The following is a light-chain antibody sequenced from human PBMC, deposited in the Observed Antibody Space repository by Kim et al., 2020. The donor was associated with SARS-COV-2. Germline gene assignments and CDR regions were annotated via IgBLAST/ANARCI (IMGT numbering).Light chain of an antibody. J-gene: IGKJ2*01. Sequence: SPGEGATLSCRASQHVYKGYLAWYQQRLGQAPRLLIYQTSNRATGIPDRCSGSGSGTDFTLTISRLEPADFAVYYCQQYGSSPPYTFGQGTKLEI. CDR3: QQYGSSPPYT. V-gene: IGKV3-20*01. CDR2: QTS. CDR1: QHVYKGY.